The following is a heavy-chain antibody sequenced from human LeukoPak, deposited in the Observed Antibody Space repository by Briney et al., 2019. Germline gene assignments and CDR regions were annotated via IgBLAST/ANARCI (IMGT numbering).Heavy chain of an antibody. CDR1: GFTFTSYT. CDR2: ISSGSSFL. D-gene: IGHD3-16*01. V-gene: IGHV3-21*01. Sequence: GGSLRLSCAASGFTFTSYTMNWVRQSPGKGLEWVSSISSGSSFLKYADSVKGRFTSSRDNAMNSLYLQMNSLRAEDTAVYFCARTPVLGPIDFWGQGTLVTVSS. J-gene: IGHJ4*02. CDR3: ARTPVLGPIDF.